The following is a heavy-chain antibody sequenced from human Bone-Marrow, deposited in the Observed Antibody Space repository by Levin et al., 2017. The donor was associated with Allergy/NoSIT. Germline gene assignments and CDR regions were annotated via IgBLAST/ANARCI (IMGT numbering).Heavy chain of an antibody. J-gene: IGHJ4*02. Sequence: GESLKISCAASGFAFSNYAMNWVRQAPGKGLEWVSGLSGSDGSGSAYYAGSVRGRFTISRDKSKNTLYLEMNRLTAEDTAVYFCAKGLTYYYDSDGYYYGDWGQGSPVTVSS. V-gene: IGHV3-23*01. CDR3: AKGLTYYYDSDGYYYGD. D-gene: IGHD3-22*01. CDR2: LSGSDGSGSA. CDR1: GFAFSNYA.